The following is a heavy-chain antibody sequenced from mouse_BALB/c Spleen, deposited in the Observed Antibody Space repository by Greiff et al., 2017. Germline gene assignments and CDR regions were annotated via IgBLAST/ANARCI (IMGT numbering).Heavy chain of an antibody. CDR1: GYTFTSYY. J-gene: IGHJ2*01. CDR2: IYPGNVNT. D-gene: IGHD2-1*01. Sequence: QVQLQQSGPELVKPGASVRISCKASGYTFTSYYIHWVKQRPGQGLEWIGWIYPGNVNTKYNEKFKGKATLTADKSSSTAYMQLSSLTSEDSAVYFCARAGNYYFDYWGQGTTLTVSS. CDR3: ARAGNYYFDY. V-gene: IGHV1S56*01.